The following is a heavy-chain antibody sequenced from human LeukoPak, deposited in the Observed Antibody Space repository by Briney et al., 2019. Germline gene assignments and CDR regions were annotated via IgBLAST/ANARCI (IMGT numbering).Heavy chain of an antibody. CDR3: ARDVKGGNFDY. D-gene: IGHD3-16*01. Sequence: GGSLRLSGAASGFTSTNYWMSWVRQAPGKGLEWVANIKKDGSEKYYVDSVKGRFTISRDNAKNSLYLQMNSPRVEDTAVYYCARDVKGGNFDYWGQGTLVTVSS. J-gene: IGHJ4*02. V-gene: IGHV3-7*01. CDR2: IKKDGSEK. CDR1: GFTSTNYW.